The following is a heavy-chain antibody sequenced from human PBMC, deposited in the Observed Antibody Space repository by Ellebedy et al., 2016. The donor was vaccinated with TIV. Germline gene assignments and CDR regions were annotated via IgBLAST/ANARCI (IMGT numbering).Heavy chain of an antibody. CDR3: AKDRTPGDGYWVFDF. CDR1: GFRFSSYA. V-gene: IGHV3-23*01. Sequence: GESLKISCAASGFRFSSYAMSWVRQAPGKGLEWVSGIVGSGGSRYADSVKGRFTISRDNSKSTLDLQMSSLRAEDTAVYYCAKDRTPGDGYWVFDFWGQGTLVTVST. J-gene: IGHJ4*02. D-gene: IGHD5-18*01. CDR2: IVGSGGSR.